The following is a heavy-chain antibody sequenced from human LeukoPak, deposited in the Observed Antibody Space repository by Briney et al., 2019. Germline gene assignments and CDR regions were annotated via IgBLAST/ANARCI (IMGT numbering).Heavy chain of an antibody. V-gene: IGHV3-23*01. CDR1: GFTFRSYA. CDR3: AKGSSASRPYYFDY. Sequence: GGSLRLSCAASGFTFRSYAMSWVRQAPGEGLEWISAILNTGGHTYHADSVKGRFTISRDNSKNTLFLQMSSLRAEDTAVYYCAKGSSASRPYYFDYWGRGALVTVSS. CDR2: ILNTGGHT. D-gene: IGHD2-2*01. J-gene: IGHJ4*02.